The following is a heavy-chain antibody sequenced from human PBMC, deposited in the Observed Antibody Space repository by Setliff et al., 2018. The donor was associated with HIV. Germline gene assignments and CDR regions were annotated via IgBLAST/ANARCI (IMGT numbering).Heavy chain of an antibody. CDR3: ARGVQAQVVLMSYVKGRFDP. CDR2: INYRGDT. CDR1: GASISSGDSY. V-gene: IGHV4-30-4*08. Sequence: NPSETLSLTCSVSGASISSGDSYWSWVRQPPGKGLEWIGYINYRGDTKYNPSLRSRVIISVDKAKNQFSLKLISLTAADTAKYFCARGVQAQVVLMSYVKGRFDPWGQGTQVTVSS. J-gene: IGHJ5*02. D-gene: IGHD2-8*01.